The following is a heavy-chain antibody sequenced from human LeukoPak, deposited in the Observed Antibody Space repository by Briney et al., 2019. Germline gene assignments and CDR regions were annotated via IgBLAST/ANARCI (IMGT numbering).Heavy chain of an antibody. J-gene: IGHJ5*02. V-gene: IGHV1-18*01. CDR3: ARGVTMVRGVISSGFDP. CDR1: GYTFTSYG. CDR2: ISAYNGNT. D-gene: IGHD3-10*01. Sequence: ASVKVSCKASGYTFTSYGISRVRQAPGQGLEWMGWISAYNGNTNYAQKLQGRVTMTTDTSTSTAYMELRSLRSDDTAVYYCARGVTMVRGVISSGFDPWGQGTLVTVSS.